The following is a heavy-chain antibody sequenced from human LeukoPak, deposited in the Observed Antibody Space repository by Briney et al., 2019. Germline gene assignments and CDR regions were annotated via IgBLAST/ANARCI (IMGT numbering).Heavy chain of an antibody. CDR3: ARPRDADSYYFDY. Sequence: PGESLKISCQGSGDSFTSYWIGWVRQMPGKGLEWMGIIYPGDSDTRYSPSFQGQVTILADKSISTAYLQWSSLKASDTAMYYCARPRDADSYYFDYWGQGTLVTVSS. D-gene: IGHD5-24*01. J-gene: IGHJ4*02. CDR1: GDSFTSYW. CDR2: IYPGDSDT. V-gene: IGHV5-51*03.